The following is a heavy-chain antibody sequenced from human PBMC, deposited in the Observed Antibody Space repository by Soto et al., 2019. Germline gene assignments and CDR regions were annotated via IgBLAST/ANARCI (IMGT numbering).Heavy chain of an antibody. CDR2: ISGSGGST. Sequence: GGSLRLSCAASGFTFSSYAMGWVRQAPGKGLEWVSAISGSGGSTYYADSVKGRFTISRDNSKNTLYLQMNSLRAEDTAVYYCAKTSYGSGSYLDYWGQGTLVTVSS. CDR1: GFTFSSYA. J-gene: IGHJ4*02. CDR3: AKTSYGSGSYLDY. V-gene: IGHV3-23*01. D-gene: IGHD3-10*01.